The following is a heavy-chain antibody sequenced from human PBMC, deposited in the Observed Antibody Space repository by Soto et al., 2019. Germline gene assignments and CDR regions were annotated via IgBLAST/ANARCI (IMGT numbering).Heavy chain of an antibody. CDR1: GGTFSSYA. Sequence: GASVKVSCKASGGTFSSYAISWVRQAPGQGLEWMGGIIPIFGTANYAQKFQGRVTITADESTSTAYMELSSLRSEDTAVYYCARGVGYCGGDCYSDDFDYWGQGTLVTVSS. V-gene: IGHV1-69*13. J-gene: IGHJ4*02. CDR2: IIPIFGTA. D-gene: IGHD2-21*02. CDR3: ARGVGYCGGDCYSDDFDY.